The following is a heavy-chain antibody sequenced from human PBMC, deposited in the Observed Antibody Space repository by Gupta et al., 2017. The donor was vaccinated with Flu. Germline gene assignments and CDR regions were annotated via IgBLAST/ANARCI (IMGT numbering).Heavy chain of an antibody. CDR2: ISSSGSTI. J-gene: IGHJ4*02. D-gene: IGHD4-11*01. V-gene: IGHV3-48*03. CDR1: GFTFSSYE. CDR3: ARVAKITLQYDY. Sequence: EVQLVESGGGLVQPGGSLRLSCAASGFTFSSYEMNWVRQAPGKGLEWVSYISSSGSTIYYADSVKGRFTISRDNAKNSLYLQMNSLRAEDTAVYYCARVAKITLQYDYWGQGTLVTVSS.